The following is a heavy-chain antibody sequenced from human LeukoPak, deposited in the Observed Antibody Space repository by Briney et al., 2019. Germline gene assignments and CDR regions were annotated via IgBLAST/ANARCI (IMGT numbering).Heavy chain of an antibody. Sequence: SETLSLTCTVSGGSISSGGYYWSWIRQPAGKGLEWIGRIYTSGSTNYNPSLKSRVTISVDTSKNQFSLKLSSVTAADTAVYYCARTGPNYYYMDVWGKGTTVTVSS. D-gene: IGHD1-14*01. J-gene: IGHJ6*03. CDR3: ARTGPNYYYMDV. CDR2: IYTSGST. CDR1: GGSISSGGYY. V-gene: IGHV4-61*02.